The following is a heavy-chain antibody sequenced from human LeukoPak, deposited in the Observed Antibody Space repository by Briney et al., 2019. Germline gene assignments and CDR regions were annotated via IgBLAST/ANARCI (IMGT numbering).Heavy chain of an antibody. D-gene: IGHD1-20*01. Sequence: PGGSLRLSCAASGFTFSSYAMSWVRQAPGKGLEWVATISGSGGNTYYADSVKGRFTISRDNSKNTLYLQMDSLRAEDTAVYYCAKAPNWNPFGWFDPWGQGTLVAVSS. CDR3: AKAPNWNPFGWFDP. J-gene: IGHJ5*02. V-gene: IGHV3-23*01. CDR2: ISGSGGNT. CDR1: GFTFSSYA.